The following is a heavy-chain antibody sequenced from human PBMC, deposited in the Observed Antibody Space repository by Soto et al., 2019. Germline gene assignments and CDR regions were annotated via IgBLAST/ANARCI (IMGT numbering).Heavy chain of an antibody. J-gene: IGHJ4*01. CDR2: IYYSGTN. Sequence: SLTCTVAGGSISPHYWSWIRQPPGEALEWIGYIYYSGTNNYNPSLKSRVTISVDTSKNQFSLRLSSVTTADTAVYYCARYGSGSYLDYWGHGTLVTVSS. CDR3: ARYGSGSYLDY. CDR1: GGSISPHY. D-gene: IGHD3-10*01. V-gene: IGHV4-59*11.